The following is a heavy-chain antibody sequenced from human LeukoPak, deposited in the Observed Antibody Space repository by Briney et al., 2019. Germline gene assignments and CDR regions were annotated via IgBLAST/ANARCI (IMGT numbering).Heavy chain of an antibody. Sequence: GASVKVSCKASGYTFTGYYMHWVRQAPGQGLEWMGWINPNSGGTNYAQKFQGRVTMTRDTSISTAYMELSRLRSDDTAVYYCARDEAGDSSGYIVLWFDPWGQGTLVTVSS. J-gene: IGHJ5*02. V-gene: IGHV1-2*02. D-gene: IGHD3-22*01. CDR3: ARDEAGDSSGYIVLWFDP. CDR2: INPNSGGT. CDR1: GYTFTGYY.